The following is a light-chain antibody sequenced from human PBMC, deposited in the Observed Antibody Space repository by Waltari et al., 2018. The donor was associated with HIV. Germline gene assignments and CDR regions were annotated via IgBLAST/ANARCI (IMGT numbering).Light chain of an antibody. CDR2: DVS. CDR1: SSDVGGYNS. V-gene: IGLV2-14*01. CDR3: SSYTSSSPWV. Sequence: QSALTQPASVSGSPGQSITISCTGTSSDVGGYNSVSWSQQHPGKAPKLMIYDVSNRPSGVYNRFSGSKSGNTASLTISGLQAEDEADYYCSSYTSSSPWVFGGGTKLTVL. J-gene: IGLJ3*02.